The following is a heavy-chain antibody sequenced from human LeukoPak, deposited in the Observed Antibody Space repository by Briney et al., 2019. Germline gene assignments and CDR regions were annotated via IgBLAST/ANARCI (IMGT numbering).Heavy chain of an antibody. Sequence: GRSLRLSCAASGFTFSSYAMHWVRQAPGKGLEWVAVISYDGSNKYYADSVKGRFTISRDNSKNTLYLQMNSLRAEDTAVYYCARERGVRSYYDILTGYYDYFDYWGQGTLVTVSS. CDR3: ARERGVRSYYDILTGYYDYFDY. J-gene: IGHJ4*02. CDR2: ISYDGSNK. V-gene: IGHV3-30*04. CDR1: GFTFSSYA. D-gene: IGHD3-9*01.